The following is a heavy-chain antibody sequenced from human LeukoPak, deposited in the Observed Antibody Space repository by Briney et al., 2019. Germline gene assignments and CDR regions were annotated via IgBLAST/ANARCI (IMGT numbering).Heavy chain of an antibody. V-gene: IGHV3-23*01. CDR2: ISGSGGST. D-gene: IGHD3-9*01. Sequence: GSLRLSCAASGFTFSSYAMSWVRQAPGKGLEWVSAISGSGGSTHYADSVKGRFTISRDNSKNTLYLQMNSLRAEDTAVYYCARGGLRYFGVRWGVDYWGQGTLVTVSS. J-gene: IGHJ4*02. CDR3: ARGGLRYFGVRWGVDY. CDR1: GFTFSSYA.